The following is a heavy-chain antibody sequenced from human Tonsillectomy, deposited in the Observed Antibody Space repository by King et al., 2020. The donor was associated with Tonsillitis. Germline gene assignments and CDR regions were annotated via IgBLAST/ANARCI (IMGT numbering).Heavy chain of an antibody. Sequence: ITLKESGPTLVKPTQTLTLTCTVSGLSVTTGGVGVGWIRQPPGKALEWLALIYWDDTEYYRPSLKNRLNITKDNSKNQVVLTMTNMDPVDTATSYGARAGERYFDSWGQGTLVIVPS. CDR1: GLSVTTGGVG. J-gene: IGHJ4*02. D-gene: IGHD7-27*01. CDR3: ARAGERYFDS. V-gene: IGHV2-5*02. CDR2: IYWDDTE.